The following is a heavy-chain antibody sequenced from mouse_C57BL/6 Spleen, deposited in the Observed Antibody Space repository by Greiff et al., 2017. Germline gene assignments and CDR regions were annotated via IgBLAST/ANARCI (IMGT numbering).Heavy chain of an antibody. CDR1: GYTFTSYG. J-gene: IGHJ1*03. CDR2: IYPRSGNT. V-gene: IGHV1-81*01. D-gene: IGHD1-1*01. CDR3: ARHGSRRGYFDV. Sequence: QVQLQQSGAELARPGASVKLSCKASGYTFTSYGISWVKQRTGQGLEWIGEIYPRSGNTYYNEKFKGKATLTADKSSITAYMELRSLTSEDSAVYFCARHGSRRGYFDVWGTGTTVTVSS.